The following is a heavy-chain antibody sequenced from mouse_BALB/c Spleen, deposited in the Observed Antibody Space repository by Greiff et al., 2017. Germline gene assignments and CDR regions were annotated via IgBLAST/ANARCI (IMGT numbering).Heavy chain of an antibody. V-gene: IGHV1-4*02. CDR2: INPSSGYT. Sequence: VQLQQSAAELARPGASVKMSCKASGYTFTSYTMHWVKQRPGQGLEWIGYINPSSGYTEYNQKFKDKTTLTADKSSSTAYMQLSSLTSEDSAVYYCARKESSLYAMDYWGQGTSVTVSS. D-gene: IGHD1-3*01. J-gene: IGHJ4*01. CDR1: GYTFTSYT. CDR3: ARKESSLYAMDY.